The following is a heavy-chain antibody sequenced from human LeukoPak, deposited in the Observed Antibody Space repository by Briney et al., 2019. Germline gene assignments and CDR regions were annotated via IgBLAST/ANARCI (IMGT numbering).Heavy chain of an antibody. CDR1: SYTFLSYG. Sequence: ASVKVSCKASSYTFLSYGFSWVRRAPGQGLEWMGWISNYNGNTNYAPNFHGRLTMTIDTSTTTSYMELRSLRSEDTAVYYCAREKDYSSWYFYYWGQGTLVTVSS. D-gene: IGHD6-6*01. V-gene: IGHV1-18*01. CDR3: AREKDYSSWYFYY. CDR2: ISNYNGNT. J-gene: IGHJ4*02.